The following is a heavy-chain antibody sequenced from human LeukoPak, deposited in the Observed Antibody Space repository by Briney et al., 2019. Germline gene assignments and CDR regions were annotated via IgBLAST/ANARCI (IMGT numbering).Heavy chain of an antibody. J-gene: IGHJ3*02. V-gene: IGHV3-30*18. Sequence: GGSLRLSCAASGFTFSSYGMHWVRQAPGQGLEWVAVISSDGSNKYYADTVKGRFTISRDNSKNTLYLQMNSLRAEDTAVYYCANTVSNYGGAFDIWGQGTMVTVSS. CDR3: ANTVSNYGGAFDI. D-gene: IGHD4-23*01. CDR1: GFTFSSYG. CDR2: ISSDGSNK.